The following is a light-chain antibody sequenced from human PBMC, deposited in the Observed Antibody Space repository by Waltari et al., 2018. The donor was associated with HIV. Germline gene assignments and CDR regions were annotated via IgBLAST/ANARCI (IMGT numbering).Light chain of an antibody. Sequence: DIVMTQSPDSLAVSLGERATINCTSSQSAVYRSDNKNYLAWYQHKPGQPPKLLISLTSARESGVPDRFSGSGSGANFTLTIRSLQAEDVAVYYCQQFYGFPWTFGQGTKVEIK. J-gene: IGKJ1*01. V-gene: IGKV4-1*01. CDR3: QQFYGFPWT. CDR1: QSAVYRSDNKNY. CDR2: LTS.